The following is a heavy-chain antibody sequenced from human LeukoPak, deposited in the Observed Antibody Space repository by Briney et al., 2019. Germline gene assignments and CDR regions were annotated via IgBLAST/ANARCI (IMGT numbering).Heavy chain of an antibody. CDR3: ARDCSGGTCSSADY. Sequence: GRSLRLSCAASGFTFSSYGMPWVRQAPGKGLEWVAVIWYDGSNKYYADSVKGRFTISRDNSKNTLYLQMNSLRAEDTAVYYCARDCSGGTCSSADYWGQGTLVTVSS. CDR1: GFTFSSYG. D-gene: IGHD2-15*01. J-gene: IGHJ4*02. V-gene: IGHV3-33*01. CDR2: IWYDGSNK.